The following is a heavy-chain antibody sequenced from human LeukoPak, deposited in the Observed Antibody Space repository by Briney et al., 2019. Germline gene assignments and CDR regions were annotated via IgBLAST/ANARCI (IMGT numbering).Heavy chain of an antibody. Sequence: GGSWRLPLPAPGFTFSSTYMTWVRRPPGRGLGWASFIYGGGTTYYADSMKGRFTISRDNSKNTLYLQMNTLGAEDTAVYYCARGPYSGSYWGGFDYWGQGTLVTVSS. CDR1: GFTFSSTY. CDR2: IYGGGTT. J-gene: IGHJ4*02. D-gene: IGHD1-26*01. CDR3: ARGPYSGSYWGGFDY. V-gene: IGHV3-53*01.